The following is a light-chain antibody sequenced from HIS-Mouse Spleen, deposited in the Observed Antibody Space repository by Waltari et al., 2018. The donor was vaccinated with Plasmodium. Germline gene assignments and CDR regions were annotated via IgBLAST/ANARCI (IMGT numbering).Light chain of an antibody. Sequence: DIQMTQSPSSLSASVGDRVTITCRASQSISSYLNWYQQKPGKAAKLLIYAASSLQSGVLSSCIGSRSATDVIPIIISLLPDEYSTTYCRQRYSTPLTFGEGTKVEIK. J-gene: IGKJ4*01. CDR1: QSISSY. V-gene: IGKV1-39*01. CDR2: AAS. CDR3: RQRYSTPLT.